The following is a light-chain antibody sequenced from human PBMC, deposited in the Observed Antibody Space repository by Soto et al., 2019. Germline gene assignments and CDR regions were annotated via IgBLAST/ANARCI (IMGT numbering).Light chain of an antibody. V-gene: IGKV3-20*01. J-gene: IGKJ1*01. CDR3: QQYSYMWT. CDR1: ENLRNNY. Sequence: EIVLTQSPCTLSLSQGERATLSCRASENLRNNYLAWYQQRPGQAPRLLISGASKRATGIPDRFSGSGSGTDFTLTINRLDPEDFAVYYCQQYSYMWTFGQGTKVDIK. CDR2: GAS.